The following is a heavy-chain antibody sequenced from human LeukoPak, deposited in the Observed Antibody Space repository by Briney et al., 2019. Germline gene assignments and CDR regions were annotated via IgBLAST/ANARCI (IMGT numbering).Heavy chain of an antibody. CDR2: SGSSWTTT. V-gene: IGHV3-48*03. D-gene: IGHD6-19*01. CDR1: GFTFSDYE. CDR3: ARGGYSSGLDPFYYTYMDV. Sequence: GGSLRLSCTVSGFTFSDYEMKWVRQALGKGLEGVAYSGSSWTTTSNADSLKGRFTISRDNVKNSLSLQMNTLRVEDTAIYSCARGGYSSGLDPFYYTYMDVWGKGTTVIVSS. J-gene: IGHJ6*03.